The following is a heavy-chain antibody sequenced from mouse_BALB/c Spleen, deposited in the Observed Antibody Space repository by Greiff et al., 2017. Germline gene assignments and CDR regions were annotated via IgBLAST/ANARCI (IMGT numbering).Heavy chain of an antibody. Sequence: EEHLVESGGGLVKPGGSLKLSCAASGFAFSSYDMSWVRQTPEKRLEWVAYISSGGGSTYYPDTVKGRFTISRDNAKNTLYLQMSSLKSEDTAMYYCARHLFAYWGQGTLVTVSA. J-gene: IGHJ3*01. V-gene: IGHV5-12-1*01. CDR1: GFAFSSYD. CDR3: ARHLFAY. CDR2: ISSGGGST.